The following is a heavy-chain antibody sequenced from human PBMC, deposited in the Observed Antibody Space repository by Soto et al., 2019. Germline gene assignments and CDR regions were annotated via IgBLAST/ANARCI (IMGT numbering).Heavy chain of an antibody. D-gene: IGHD6-6*01. V-gene: IGHV4-59*01. Sequence: ETLSLTGTVSGACINSDYWTWIRQSPGKGMEWLGHIYFSGSTNYNPSLNRRVTISVDRSKNQFSLILSSLTAADTAVYFCAPGRARPPNYYYGLDVWGQGTTVTVSS. CDR1: GACINSDY. CDR2: IYFSGST. J-gene: IGHJ6*02. CDR3: APGRARPPNYYYGLDV.